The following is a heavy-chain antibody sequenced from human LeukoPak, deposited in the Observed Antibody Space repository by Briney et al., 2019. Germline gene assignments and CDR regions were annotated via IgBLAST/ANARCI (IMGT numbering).Heavy chain of an antibody. J-gene: IGHJ4*02. V-gene: IGHV3-33*01. CDR2: IWYDGSNK. CDR1: GFTFSSYG. Sequence: PGGSLRLSCAASGFTFSSYGMHWVRQAPGKGLEWVAVIWYDGSNKYYADSVKGRFTISRDNSKNTLYLQMNSLRAEDTAVYYCAREVRDFWSGYYFDYWGQGTLVTVSS. CDR3: AREVRDFWSGYYFDY. D-gene: IGHD3-3*01.